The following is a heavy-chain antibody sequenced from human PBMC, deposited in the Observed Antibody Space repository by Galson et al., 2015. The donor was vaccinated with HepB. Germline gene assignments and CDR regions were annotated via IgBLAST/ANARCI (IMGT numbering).Heavy chain of an antibody. CDR1: GYTLTELS. CDR3: ATVFGVFTPSGRREEGAFDI. D-gene: IGHD3-3*01. Sequence: SVKVSCKVSGYTLTELSMHWVRQAPGKGLEWMGGFDPEDGETIYAQKFQGRVTMTEDTSTDTAYMELSSLRSEDTAVYYCATVFGVFTPSGRREEGAFDIWGQGTMVTVSS. J-gene: IGHJ3*02. CDR2: FDPEDGET. V-gene: IGHV1-24*01.